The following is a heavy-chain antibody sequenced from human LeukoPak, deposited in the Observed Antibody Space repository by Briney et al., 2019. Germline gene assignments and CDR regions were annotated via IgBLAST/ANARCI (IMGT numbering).Heavy chain of an antibody. V-gene: IGHV3-21*01. Sequence: PGGSLRLSCAASGFTFSSYSMNWVRQAPGKGLEWVSSISSSSSYIYYADSVKGRFTISRDNAKNSLYLQMNSLRAEDTAVYYCARDDNWGSPLDYWGQGTLVTVSS. CDR1: GFTFSSYS. CDR3: ARDDNWGSPLDY. D-gene: IGHD7-27*01. J-gene: IGHJ4*02. CDR2: ISSSSSYI.